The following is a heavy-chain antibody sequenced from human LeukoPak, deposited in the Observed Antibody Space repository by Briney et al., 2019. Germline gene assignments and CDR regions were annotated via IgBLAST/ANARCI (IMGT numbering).Heavy chain of an antibody. D-gene: IGHD6-13*01. CDR3: ASLGIARVYADY. J-gene: IGHJ4*02. CDR2: IYHSGST. Sequence: SETLSLTCAVSGSSISSGYFWGWIRQSPGKELEWIGNIYHSGSTYYNPSLKSRLTISVDTSKNQFSLKLSSVTAADTAVYYCASLGIARVYADYWGQGTLVTVSS. V-gene: IGHV4-38-2*01. CDR1: GSSISSGYF.